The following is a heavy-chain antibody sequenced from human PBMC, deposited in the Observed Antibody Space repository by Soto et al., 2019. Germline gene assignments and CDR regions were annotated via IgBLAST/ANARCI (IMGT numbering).Heavy chain of an antibody. Sequence: QVQLVQSGAEVKKPGSSAKVSCKASGGTFSSYAISWVRQAPGQGLEWMGGIIPIFGTANYAQKFQGRVTITADESTSTADMELSSLRSEDTAVYYCAREKRGSWWGCYFDYWGQGTLVTVSS. D-gene: IGHD6-13*01. CDR2: IIPIFGTA. CDR3: AREKRGSWWGCYFDY. CDR1: GGTFSSYA. J-gene: IGHJ4*02. V-gene: IGHV1-69*01.